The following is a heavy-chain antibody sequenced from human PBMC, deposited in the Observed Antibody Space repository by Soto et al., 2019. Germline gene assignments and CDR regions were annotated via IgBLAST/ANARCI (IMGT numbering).Heavy chain of an antibody. J-gene: IGHJ6*01. CDR2: INPSGGRI. Sequence: QMQLVQSGAEVKKPGASVKVSCKASGYTFTSYQMHWVRQAPGQGLEWMGIINPSGGRITYAPPFQGRVMMIRDPASNTVYMELRSLRSADTAVYYCARDGPPTTTGVGPLYTMDVWGQGTAVTVSA. CDR1: GYTFTSYQ. D-gene: IGHD3-3*01. CDR3: ARDGPPTTTGVGPLYTMDV. V-gene: IGHV1-46*01.